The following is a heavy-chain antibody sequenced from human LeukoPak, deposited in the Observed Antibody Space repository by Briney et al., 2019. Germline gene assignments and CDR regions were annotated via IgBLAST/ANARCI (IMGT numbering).Heavy chain of an antibody. CDR2: IKQDGSEK. CDR3: ARDEIVATTKANYYYYMDV. D-gene: IGHD5-12*01. J-gene: IGHJ6*03. CDR1: GFTFSSYW. V-gene: IGHV3-7*01. Sequence: GGSLRLSCAASGFTFSSYWMSWVRQAPGKGLEWVANIKQDGSEKYYVDSVKGRFTISRDNAKNPLYLQMNSLRAEDTAVYYCARDEIVATTKANYYYYMDVWGKGTTVTISS.